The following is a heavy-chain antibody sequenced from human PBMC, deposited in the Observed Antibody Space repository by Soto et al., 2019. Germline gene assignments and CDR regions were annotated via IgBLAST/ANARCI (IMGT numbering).Heavy chain of an antibody. CDR3: AKDGNSGSYYLFDY. CDR1: GFTFVDYT. CDR2: ISWDGGST. J-gene: IGHJ4*02. V-gene: IGHV3-43*01. Sequence: GGSLRLSCASSGFTFVDYTMHWVRQAPGKGLEWVSLISWDGGSTYYADSVKGRFTISRDNSKNSLYLQMNSLRTEDTALYYCAKDGNSGSYYLFDYWGQGTLVTVS. D-gene: IGHD1-26*01.